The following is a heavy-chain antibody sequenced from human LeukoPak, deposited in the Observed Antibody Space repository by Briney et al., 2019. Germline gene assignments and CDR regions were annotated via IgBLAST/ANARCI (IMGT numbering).Heavy chain of an antibody. J-gene: IGHJ4*02. V-gene: IGHV1-8*03. CDR3: ARGPYSSSSYYFDY. D-gene: IGHD6-6*01. CDR1: GYTFTSYD. Sequence: ASVKVSCKASGYTFTSYDINWVRQATGQGLEWMGWMNPNSGNTGYAQKFQGRVTITRNTSISTAYMELSSLRSEDTAVYYCARGPYSSSSYYFDYWGQGTLVTVSS. CDR2: MNPNSGNT.